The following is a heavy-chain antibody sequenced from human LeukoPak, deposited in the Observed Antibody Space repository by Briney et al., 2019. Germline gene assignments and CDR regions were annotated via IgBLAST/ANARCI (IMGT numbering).Heavy chain of an antibody. CDR1: GFTFSSYE. V-gene: IGHV3-48*03. Sequence: HPGGSLRLACEGSGFTFSSYEMNWVRQAPGKGLEWVSYISSSGSTIYYADSVKGRFTISRDNAKNSLYLQMNSLRAEDTAVYYCARDGVTMVRGVIRQQLRDYWGQGTLVTVSS. CDR2: ISSSGSTI. D-gene: IGHD3-10*01. CDR3: ARDGVTMVRGVIRQQLRDY. J-gene: IGHJ4*02.